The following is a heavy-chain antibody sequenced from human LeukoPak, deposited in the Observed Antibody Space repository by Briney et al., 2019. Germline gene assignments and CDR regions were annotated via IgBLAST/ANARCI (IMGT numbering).Heavy chain of an antibody. Sequence: GGSLRLSCAASEFTFSTYAMHWVRQAPGKGLEWVAVISYDGSNKYYADSAKGRFTISRDNSKSTLYLQMNNLRADDTAVYSCARDRAGYYDSSGPLDYWGQGTLVTVSS. J-gene: IGHJ4*02. CDR2: ISYDGSNK. D-gene: IGHD3-22*01. CDR3: ARDRAGYYDSSGPLDY. CDR1: EFTFSTYA. V-gene: IGHV3-30-3*01.